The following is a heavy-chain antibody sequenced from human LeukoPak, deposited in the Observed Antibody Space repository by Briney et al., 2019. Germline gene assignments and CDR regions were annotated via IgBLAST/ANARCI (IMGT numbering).Heavy chain of an antibody. Sequence: PGGSLRLSCAASGFTFSSYAMHWVRQAPGKGLEYVSAISSNGASTYYANSVKGRFTISRDNSKNTLYLQMGSLRAEDMAVYYCAREFCSSIGCYKALGYWGQGTLVTVSS. CDR3: AREFCSSIGCYKALGY. CDR2: ISSNGAST. J-gene: IGHJ4*02. V-gene: IGHV3-64*01. CDR1: GFTFSSYA. D-gene: IGHD2-2*02.